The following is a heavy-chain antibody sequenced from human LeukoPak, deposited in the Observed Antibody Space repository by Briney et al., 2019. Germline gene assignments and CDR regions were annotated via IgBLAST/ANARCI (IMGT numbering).Heavy chain of an antibody. D-gene: IGHD3-16*01. CDR1: GFTFSSYG. CDR2: IWYDGSNK. J-gene: IGHJ6*02. CDR3: ARDGYDYDWGSPRVQYGMDV. V-gene: IGHV3-33*01. Sequence: GGSLRLSCAASGFTFSSYGMHWVRQAPGKGLEWVAVIWYDGSNKYYADSVKGRFTISRDNSKNTLYLQMNSLRAEDTAVYYCARDGYDYDWGSPRVQYGMDVWGQGTTVTVSS.